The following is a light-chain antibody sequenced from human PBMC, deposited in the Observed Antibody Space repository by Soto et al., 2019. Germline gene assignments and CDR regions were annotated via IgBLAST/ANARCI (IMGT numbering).Light chain of an antibody. CDR2: DVT. Sequence: SVLTQPASVSGSPGQSITISRTGTSSDVGGYNYVSWYQQHPVKAPKLMIYDVTNRPSGVSDRFSGSKSGNTASLTISGLQAEDEADYYCSSYTSSSTPYVFGTGTKV. J-gene: IGLJ1*01. V-gene: IGLV2-14*01. CDR3: SSYTSSSTPYV. CDR1: SSDVGGYNY.